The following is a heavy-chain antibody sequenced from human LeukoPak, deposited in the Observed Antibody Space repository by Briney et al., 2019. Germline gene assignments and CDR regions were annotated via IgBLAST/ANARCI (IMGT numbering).Heavy chain of an antibody. CDR3: TSGSWSSET. V-gene: IGHV3-73*01. J-gene: IGHJ5*02. D-gene: IGHD3-10*01. Sequence: GGSLRLSCAASGFTFSGSAMHWVRQASGKGLEWVGRIRSKANSYATAYAASVKGRFTISRDDSKNTAYLQMNSLKTEDTAVYYCTSGSWSSETWGQGTLVTVSS. CDR2: IRSKANSYAT. CDR1: GFTFSGSA.